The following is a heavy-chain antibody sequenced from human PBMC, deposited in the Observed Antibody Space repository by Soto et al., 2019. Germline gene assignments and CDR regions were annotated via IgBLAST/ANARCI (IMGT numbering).Heavy chain of an antibody. CDR3: AKAGYISPSPGVDV. J-gene: IGHJ6*02. Sequence: GGSLRLSCAASGFTFSTYAMSWVRQAPGKGLEWVSGISGSGGSTYYADSVKGRLTVSRDNSNNTLYLQMNSLRADDTAVYYCAKAGYISPSPGVDVWGQGTTVTVSS. CDR2: ISGSGGST. D-gene: IGHD6-6*01. CDR1: GFTFSTYA. V-gene: IGHV3-23*01.